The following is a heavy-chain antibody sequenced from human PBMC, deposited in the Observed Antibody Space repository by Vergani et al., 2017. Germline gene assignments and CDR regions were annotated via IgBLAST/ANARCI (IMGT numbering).Heavy chain of an antibody. J-gene: IGHJ4*02. CDR1: GYSISSGYY. Sequence: QVQLQESGPGLVKPSETLSLTCTVSGYSISSGYYWGWIRQPPGKGLEWIGSIYHNGSTYYNPSLKSRVTISVDTSKNQFSLKLSSVTAADTAVYYCARDYSGSYYTYFDYWGQGTLVTVSS. V-gene: IGHV4-38-2*02. CDR2: IYHNGST. CDR3: ARDYSGSYYTYFDY. D-gene: IGHD1-26*01.